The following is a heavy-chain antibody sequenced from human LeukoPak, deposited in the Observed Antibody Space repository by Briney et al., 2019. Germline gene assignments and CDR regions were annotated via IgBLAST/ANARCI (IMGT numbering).Heavy chain of an antibody. CDR1: GGSFSGYY. J-gene: IGHJ5*02. V-gene: IGHV4-34*01. CDR3: ARGIQLRYNWFDP. CDR2: INHSGST. Sequence: SETLSLTCAVYGGSFSGYYWSWIRQPPGKGLEWIGEINHSGSTNYNPSLKSRVTISVDTSKNQFSLKLSSVTAADTAVYYCARGIQLRYNWFDPWGQGTLVTVSS. D-gene: IGHD5-18*01.